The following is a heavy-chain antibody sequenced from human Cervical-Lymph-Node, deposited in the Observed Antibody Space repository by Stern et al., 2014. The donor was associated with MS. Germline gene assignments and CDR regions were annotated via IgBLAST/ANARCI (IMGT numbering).Heavy chain of an antibody. CDR2: ITGSGGNT. J-gene: IGHJ4*02. CDR1: GFTFSSYT. D-gene: IGHD3-10*01. CDR3: AKDLPYASGRPDY. V-gene: IGHV3-23*04. Sequence: EVHLVESGGGLVHPGGSLRLSCEASGFTFSSYTMTWVRQAPGKGLEWVSSITGSGGNTSYTHSVKGRFTISRDNSRNTVDLQLHSLRAEDTALYHCAKDLPYASGRPDYWGQGTLVTVSS.